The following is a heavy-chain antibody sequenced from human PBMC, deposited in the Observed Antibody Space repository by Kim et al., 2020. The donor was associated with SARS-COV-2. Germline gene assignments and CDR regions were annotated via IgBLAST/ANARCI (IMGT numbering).Heavy chain of an antibody. CDR3: ASARIRFTSFPMDV. J-gene: IGHJ6*02. Sequence: GGSLRLSCAASGLTIRSYAMHWVRQAPAKGLEWVTSISYDGANQNYADSVRGRFTISRDNSKNTLYLQMNSLRTEDTAVYYCASARIRFTSFPMDVWGQGTTVTVSS. CDR2: ISYDGANQ. D-gene: IGHD3-3*01. V-gene: IGHV3-30-3*01. CDR1: GLTIRSYA.